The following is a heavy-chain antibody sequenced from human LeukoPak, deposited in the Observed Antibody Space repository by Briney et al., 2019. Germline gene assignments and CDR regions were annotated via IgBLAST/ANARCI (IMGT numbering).Heavy chain of an antibody. D-gene: IGHD3-22*01. CDR3: ARAYYDSSGLNFDY. Sequence: SETLSLTCTVSGDSISSYYWSWIRQPPGKGLEWIGYIYYSGSTNYNPSLKSRVTISVDTSKNQFSLKLSSVTAADTAVYYCARAYYDSSGLNFDYWGQGTPVTVSS. CDR2: IYYSGST. CDR1: GDSISSYY. V-gene: IGHV4-59*01. J-gene: IGHJ4*02.